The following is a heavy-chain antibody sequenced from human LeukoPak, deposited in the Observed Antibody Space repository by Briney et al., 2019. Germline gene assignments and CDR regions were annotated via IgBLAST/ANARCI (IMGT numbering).Heavy chain of an antibody. CDR2: IYYSGST. CDR1: GGSISSSSYY. J-gene: IGHJ4*02. Sequence: SKTLSLTCTVSGGSISSSSYYWGWIRQPPGKGLEWIGSIYYSGSTYYNPSLKSRVTISVDTSKNQFSLKLSSVTAADTAVYYCALDYGSGSYLGYWGQGTLVTVSS. V-gene: IGHV4-39*01. CDR3: ALDYGSGSYLGY. D-gene: IGHD3-10*01.